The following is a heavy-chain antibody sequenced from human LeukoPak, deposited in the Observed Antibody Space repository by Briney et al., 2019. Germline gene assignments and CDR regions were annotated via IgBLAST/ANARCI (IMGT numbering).Heavy chain of an antibody. J-gene: IGHJ6*03. D-gene: IGHD3-22*01. CDR1: GGSISSSSYY. Sequence: SETLSLTCTVSGGSISSSSYYWGWIRQPPGKGLEWIGSIYYSGSTYYNPSLKSRVTISVDTSKNQFSLKLSSVTAADTAVYYCARGLRRYYYVDVWGKVTTVTVSS. CDR3: ARGLRRYYYVDV. V-gene: IGHV4-39*01. CDR2: IYYSGST.